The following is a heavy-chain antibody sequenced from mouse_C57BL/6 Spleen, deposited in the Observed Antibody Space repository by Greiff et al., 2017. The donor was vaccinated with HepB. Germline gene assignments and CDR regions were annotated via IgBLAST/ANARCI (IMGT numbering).Heavy chain of an antibody. CDR3: ASQRDGYYVGAY. D-gene: IGHD2-3*01. Sequence: VQLQQSGAELAKPGASVKLSCKASGYTFTSYWMHWVKQRPGQGLEWIGYINPSSGYTKYNQKFKDKATLTADKSASTAYMQLSSLTYEDSAVYYCASQRDGYYVGAYWGQGTLVTVSA. CDR2: INPSSGYT. J-gene: IGHJ3*01. V-gene: IGHV1-7*01. CDR1: GYTFTSYW.